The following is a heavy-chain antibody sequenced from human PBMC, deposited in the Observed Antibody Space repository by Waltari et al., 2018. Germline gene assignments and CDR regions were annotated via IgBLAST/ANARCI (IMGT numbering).Heavy chain of an antibody. CDR1: GLPFSRYW. CDR2: LEQNGSEK. J-gene: IGHJ1*01. CDR3: ASRGEYFQH. Sequence: EVQLVESGGGLVQPGGSLRLSCEVSGLPFSRYWLSWVRQAPGKGLGWVANLEQNGSEKYDVDSVKGRFTISRDNAKNSLYLQMNSLRAEDTAVYYCASRGEYFQHWGQGTLVTVSS. V-gene: IGHV3-7*01.